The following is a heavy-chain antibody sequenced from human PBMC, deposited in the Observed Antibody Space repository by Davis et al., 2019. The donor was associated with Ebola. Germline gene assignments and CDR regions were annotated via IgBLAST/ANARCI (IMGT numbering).Heavy chain of an antibody. Sequence: PGGSLRLSCAASDVTFSSYNMHWVRQAPGKGLEWVAAILNDGRNEYYADSLKGRFTSSRDNSKNTLYLQMNSLRAEETAVYFCARDLIQNSGGNHGAFDIWGQGTMVTVSA. CDR3: ARDLIQNSGGNHGAFDI. CDR2: ILNDGRNE. J-gene: IGHJ3*02. D-gene: IGHD4-23*01. V-gene: IGHV3-30*14. CDR1: DVTFSSYN.